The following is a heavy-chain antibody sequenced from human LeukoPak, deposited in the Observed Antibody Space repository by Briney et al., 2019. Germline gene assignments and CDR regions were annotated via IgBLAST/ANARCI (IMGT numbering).Heavy chain of an antibody. Sequence: GGSLRLSCAASGFTFSSYGMHWVRQAPGKGLEWVAVISYDGSNKYYADSVKGRFTISRDNSKNTLYLQMNSLRAEDTAVYYCAKSEIAVAARAHFQHWGQGTLVTVSS. CDR2: ISYDGSNK. CDR3: AKSEIAVAARAHFQH. D-gene: IGHD6-19*01. CDR1: GFTFSSYG. J-gene: IGHJ1*01. V-gene: IGHV3-30*18.